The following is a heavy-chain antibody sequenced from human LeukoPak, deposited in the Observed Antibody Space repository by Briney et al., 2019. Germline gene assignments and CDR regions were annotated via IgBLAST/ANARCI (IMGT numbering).Heavy chain of an antibody. J-gene: IGHJ4*02. CDR1: GFTFSSYS. Sequence: PGGSLRLSCAASGFTFSSYSMNWVRQAPGKGLEWVSAISGSGGSTYYADSVKGRFTISRDNSKNTLYLQMNSLRAEDTAVYYCAKDGSGYSSTQPHYFDYWGQGTLVTVSS. D-gene: IGHD2-2*01. V-gene: IGHV3-23*01. CDR3: AKDGSGYSSTQPHYFDY. CDR2: ISGSGGST.